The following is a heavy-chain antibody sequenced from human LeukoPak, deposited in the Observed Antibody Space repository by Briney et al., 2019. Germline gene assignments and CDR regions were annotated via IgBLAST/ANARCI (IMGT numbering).Heavy chain of an antibody. Sequence: SETLSLTCTVSGGSISSYYWSWIRQPPGKGLEWIGYIYYTGSTNYNPSLKSRVTISVDTSKNQFSLKLSSVTAADTAVYYCARVNYYGSGSYYKDWGQGTLVTVSS. CDR2: IYYTGST. CDR3: ARVNYYGSGSYYKD. J-gene: IGHJ4*02. D-gene: IGHD3-10*01. V-gene: IGHV4-59*01. CDR1: GGSISSYY.